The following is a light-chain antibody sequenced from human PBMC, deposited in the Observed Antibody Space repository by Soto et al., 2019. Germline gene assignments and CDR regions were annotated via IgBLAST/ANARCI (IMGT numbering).Light chain of an antibody. J-gene: IGKJ4*01. CDR1: QGISSY. Sequence: AIRMTQSPSSFSSSTGDRVTITCRASQGISSYLSCYQQKPGKAPKLLIYAASTLQSGVPSRFRGSGFGTDFTLTISCLQSEDFATYYCQQYYSYPLTFRGGTMA. V-gene: IGKV1-8*01. CDR2: AAS. CDR3: QQYYSYPLT.